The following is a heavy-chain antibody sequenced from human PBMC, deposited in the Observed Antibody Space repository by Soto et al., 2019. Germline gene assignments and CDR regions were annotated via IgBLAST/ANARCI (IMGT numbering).Heavy chain of an antibody. CDR3: TRDRCSGGSCFRTYAVDF. V-gene: IGHV3-21*01. Sequence: EEQLVESGGGLVKPGGSLRLSCAASGFNLSIYTMNWVRPAPGKGLEWVSSISGNNGYVYYAYSVKGRLTISRDNAKNSLTLQMIRLRAEDTAVDYCTRDRCSGGSCFRTYAVDFWGQGTLATVSS. CDR1: GFNLSIYT. D-gene: IGHD2-15*01. J-gene: IGHJ3*01. CDR2: ISGNNGYV.